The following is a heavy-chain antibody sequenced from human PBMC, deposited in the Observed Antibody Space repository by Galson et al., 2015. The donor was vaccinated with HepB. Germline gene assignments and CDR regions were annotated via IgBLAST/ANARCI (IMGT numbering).Heavy chain of an antibody. CDR2: INPSGGST. J-gene: IGHJ5*02. CDR3: ARDWNTTYFYDTSGYLNWFDP. V-gene: IGHV1-46*01. D-gene: IGHD3-22*01. Sequence: SVKVSCKASGGTFTTYYMHWVRQAPGQGLEWMGIINPSGGSTSYALNFQGRVTMTRDTSTSTVYMELSSLRSEDTAVYYCARDWNTTYFYDTSGYLNWFDPWGQGTLVTVSS. CDR1: GGTFTTYY.